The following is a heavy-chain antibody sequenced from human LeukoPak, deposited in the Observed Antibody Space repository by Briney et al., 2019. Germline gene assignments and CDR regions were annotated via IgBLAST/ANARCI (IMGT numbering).Heavy chain of an antibody. Sequence: GGSLRLSCAASGFTFSSYWMHWVRQAPGKGLVWVSRINSDGSSTSYADSVRGRFTISRDNAKNTLYLQMNSLRAEDTAVYYCAAAGTFSQVDYWGQGTLVTVSS. D-gene: IGHD6-13*01. CDR2: INSDGSST. V-gene: IGHV3-74*01. CDR3: AAAGTFSQVDY. CDR1: GFTFSSYW. J-gene: IGHJ4*02.